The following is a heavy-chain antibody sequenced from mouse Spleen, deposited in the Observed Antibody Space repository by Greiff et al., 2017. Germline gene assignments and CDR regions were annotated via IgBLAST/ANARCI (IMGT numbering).Heavy chain of an antibody. CDR1: GYSFTGYY. CDR2: INPSTGGT. CDR3: ARVIIPFYFDY. J-gene: IGHJ2*01. D-gene: IGHD2-4*01. V-gene: IGHV1-43*01. Sequence: EVQLQQSGPELVKPGASVKISCKASGYSFTGYYMHWVKQSSEKSLEWIGEINPSTGGTSYNQKFKGKATLTVDKSSSTAYMQLKSLTSEDSAVYYCARVIIPFYFDYWGQGTTLTVSS.